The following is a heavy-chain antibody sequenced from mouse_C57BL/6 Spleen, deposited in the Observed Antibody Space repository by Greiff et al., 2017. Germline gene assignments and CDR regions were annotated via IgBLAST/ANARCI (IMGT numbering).Heavy chain of an antibody. V-gene: IGHV1-26*01. CDR1: GYTFTDYY. D-gene: IGHD2-5*01. CDR2: INPNNGGT. J-gene: IGHJ2*01. Sequence: EVKLVESGPELVKPGASVKISCKASGYTFTDYYMNWVKQSHGKSLEWIGDINPNNGGTSYNQKFKGKATLTVDKSSSTAYMELRSLTSEDSAVYYCARKSYYSNPLDYWGQGTTLTVSS. CDR3: ARKSYYSNPLDY.